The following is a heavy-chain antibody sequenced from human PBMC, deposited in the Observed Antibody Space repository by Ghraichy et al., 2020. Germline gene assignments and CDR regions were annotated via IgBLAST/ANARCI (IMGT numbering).Heavy chain of an antibody. V-gene: IGHV1-2*02. J-gene: IGHJ6*03. CDR2: INPNSGGT. D-gene: IGHD7-27*01. Sequence: ASVKVSCKASGYTFTGYYMHWVRQAPGQGLEWMGWINPNSGGTNYAQKFQGRVTMTRDTSISTAYMELSRLRSDDTAVYYCARDATLGIGYYYYYYMDVWGKGTTVTVSS. CDR1: GYTFTGYY. CDR3: ARDATLGIGYYYYYYMDV.